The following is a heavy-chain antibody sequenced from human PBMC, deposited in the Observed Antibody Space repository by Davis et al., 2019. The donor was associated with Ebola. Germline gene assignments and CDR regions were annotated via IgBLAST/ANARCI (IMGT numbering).Heavy chain of an antibody. Sequence: PGGSLRLSCAASGFTFSSYGMHWVRQAPGKGLEWVSAITGSGSLTGYADSVKGRFTISRDNSKNTLNMRMNSLRAEDTAVYYCAKSFLYCSSTSCYTSYGMDVWGQGTTVTVSS. CDR2: ITGSGSLT. D-gene: IGHD2-2*02. CDR1: GFTFSSYG. J-gene: IGHJ6*02. CDR3: AKSFLYCSSTSCYTSYGMDV. V-gene: IGHV3-NL1*01.